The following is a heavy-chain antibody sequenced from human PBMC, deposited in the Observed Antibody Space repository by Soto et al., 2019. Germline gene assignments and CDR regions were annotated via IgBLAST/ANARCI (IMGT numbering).Heavy chain of an antibody. D-gene: IGHD3-10*01. CDR2: FRAGGDDGTT. Sequence: PGWSLRLSCVASGFTFSSYSMSWVRRAPGKGLEWVSGFRAGGDDGTTYYADSVKGRFTISRDNSKNTLFLQMNSLRAEDTAIYYCAKKVNSGSGSQYFDYFGQGTLVTVSS. J-gene: IGHJ4*02. CDR3: AKKVNSGSGSQYFDY. V-gene: IGHV3-23*01. CDR1: GFTFSSYS.